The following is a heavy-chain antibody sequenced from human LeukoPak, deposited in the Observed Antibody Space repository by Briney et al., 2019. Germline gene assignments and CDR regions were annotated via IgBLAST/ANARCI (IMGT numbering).Heavy chain of an antibody. J-gene: IGHJ4*02. Sequence: GGSLRLSCAASGFTFSTNSINWVRQARGKGLEWVSYISSSSSTIYYADSVKGRFTISRDNAKNSLYLQMNSLRDEDTAVYFCARGFGELFYWGQGTLVTVSS. V-gene: IGHV3-48*02. CDR3: ARGFGELFY. CDR1: GFTFSTNS. D-gene: IGHD3-10*01. CDR2: ISSSSSTI.